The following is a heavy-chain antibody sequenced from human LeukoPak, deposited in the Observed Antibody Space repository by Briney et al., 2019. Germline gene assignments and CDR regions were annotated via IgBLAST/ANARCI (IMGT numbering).Heavy chain of an antibody. CDR1: GGTFSSYV. CDR2: IIPIFGTA. J-gene: IGHJ3*02. D-gene: IGHD2-2*01. Sequence: SVKVSCKASGGTFSSYVISWVRQAPGQGREWMGGIIPIFGTANYAQKFQGRVTMTRDKSPSTVYMELSSLRSEDTAVYYCARGGIVVVPAALRGGDAFDIWGQGTMVTVSS. V-gene: IGHV1-69*05. CDR3: ARGGIVVVPAALRGGDAFDI.